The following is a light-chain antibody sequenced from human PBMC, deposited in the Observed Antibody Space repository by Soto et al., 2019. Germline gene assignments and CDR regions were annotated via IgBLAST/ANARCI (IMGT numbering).Light chain of an antibody. V-gene: IGKV2-28*01. CDR3: MQPLQSWT. CDR1: QSLLHSNGYNY. Sequence: DIVVTQSPLSLPVTPGDPASISCRSSQSLLHSNGYNYLDWYLQKPGQSPQLLIYLGSNRASGVPDRFSGSGSGTDFTLKISRVEAEDVGVYYCMQPLQSWTFGQGTKVDIK. J-gene: IGKJ1*01. CDR2: LGS.